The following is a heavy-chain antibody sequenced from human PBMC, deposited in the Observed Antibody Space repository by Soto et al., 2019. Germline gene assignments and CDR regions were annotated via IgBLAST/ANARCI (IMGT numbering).Heavy chain of an antibody. D-gene: IGHD3-16*02. Sequence: EVQLLESGGGLVQPGGSLRLSCAASGFTFSSYAMSWVRQAPGKGLEWVSAISGSGGSTYYADSVKGRFTISRDNSKNPLYLRMNSLRAEDTAVYYCAKDGIYDYIWGSYRYPYYFDYWGQGTLVTVSS. V-gene: IGHV3-23*01. CDR2: ISGSGGST. CDR1: GFTFSSYA. J-gene: IGHJ4*02. CDR3: AKDGIYDYIWGSYRYPYYFDY.